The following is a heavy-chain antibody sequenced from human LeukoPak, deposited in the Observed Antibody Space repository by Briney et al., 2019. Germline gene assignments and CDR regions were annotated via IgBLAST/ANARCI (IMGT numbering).Heavy chain of an antibody. V-gene: IGHV1-2*02. CDR3: ARDHCSANSCYEDYYNGLDV. CDR1: GYTFTAYY. D-gene: IGHD2-2*01. Sequence: ASVKVSCKASGYTFTAYYLQWVRLAPGQGLEWMGWINPKSGGTEYPQRFQGRVTMTRGTSISTAYMELSRLRSDDTAVYYCARDHCSANSCYEDYYNGLDVWGQGTTVTVSS. J-gene: IGHJ6*02. CDR2: INPKSGGT.